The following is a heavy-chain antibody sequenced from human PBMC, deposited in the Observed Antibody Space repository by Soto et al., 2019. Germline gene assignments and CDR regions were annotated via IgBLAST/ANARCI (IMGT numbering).Heavy chain of an antibody. V-gene: IGHV1-18*01. Sequence: QVHLVQSGAEVKKPGASVKVSCKASGYTFTSYGITWVRQAPGQGREGMGWISAHNGNTDYAQKLQGRDIVTRDTSTSTAYMELRSLRSDDTAVYYCARGRYWDYWGQGALVTVSS. CDR2: ISAHNGNT. D-gene: IGHD2-8*02. CDR1: GYTFTSYG. CDR3: ARGRYWDY. J-gene: IGHJ4*02.